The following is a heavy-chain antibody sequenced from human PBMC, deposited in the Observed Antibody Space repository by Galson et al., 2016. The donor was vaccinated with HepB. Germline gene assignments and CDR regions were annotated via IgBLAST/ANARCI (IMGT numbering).Heavy chain of an antibody. CDR3: ARVPLLFVDAVGYDAFDI. J-gene: IGHJ3*02. V-gene: IGHV6-1*01. D-gene: IGHD3-22*01. Sequence: CAISGDSVSSDSATWNWIRQSPSRGLEWLGRTYYRSKWHNDCALSVKSRISINADTSKNQISLQLNSVSPEDTAVYYCARVPLLFVDAVGYDAFDIWGQGTVVTVSS. CDR1: GDSVSSDSAT. CDR2: TYYRSKWHN.